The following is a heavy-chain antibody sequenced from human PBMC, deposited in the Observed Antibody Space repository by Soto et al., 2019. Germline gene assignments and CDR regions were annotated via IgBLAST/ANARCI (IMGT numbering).Heavy chain of an antibody. D-gene: IGHD1-26*01. J-gene: IGHJ6*02. V-gene: IGHV3-23*01. CDR3: AKGAGRDYYGMDV. CDR1: GFTFSSYA. CDR2: ISGSGGST. Sequence: EVQLLESGGGLVQPGGSLRLSCAASGFTFSSYAMSWVRQAPGKGLEWVSAISGSGGSTYSEDSVKGRCTISRDNSKNTLYLQMSSLRAEDTAVYYCAKGAGRDYYGMDVWGQGTTVTVAS.